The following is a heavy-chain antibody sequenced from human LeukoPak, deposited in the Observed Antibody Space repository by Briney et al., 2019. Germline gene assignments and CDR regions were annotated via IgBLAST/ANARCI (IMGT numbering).Heavy chain of an antibody. Sequence: SETLSLTCTVSGGSISSSSYYWGWIRQPPGKGLEWIGSIYYGGSTYYNPSLKSRVTISVDTSKNQFSLKLSSVTAADTAVYYCARQLGATHAYYYYYMDVWGKGTTVTVFS. J-gene: IGHJ6*03. CDR3: ARQLGATHAYYYYYMDV. CDR2: IYYGGST. CDR1: GGSISSSSYY. V-gene: IGHV4-39*01. D-gene: IGHD4/OR15-4a*01.